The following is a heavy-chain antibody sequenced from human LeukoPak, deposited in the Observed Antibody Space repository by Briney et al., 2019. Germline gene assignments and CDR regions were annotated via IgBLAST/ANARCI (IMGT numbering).Heavy chain of an antibody. Sequence: SETLSLTCTVSGGSISSSSYYWGWIRQPPGKGLEWIGSIYYSGSTYYNPSLKSRVTISVDTSKNQLSLKLSSVTAADTAVYYCARLPYDAGWYFDFWGRGTLVTVSS. J-gene: IGHJ2*01. CDR1: GGSISSSSYY. V-gene: IGHV4-39*01. CDR3: ARLPYDAGWYFDF. CDR2: IYYSGST. D-gene: IGHD3-3*01.